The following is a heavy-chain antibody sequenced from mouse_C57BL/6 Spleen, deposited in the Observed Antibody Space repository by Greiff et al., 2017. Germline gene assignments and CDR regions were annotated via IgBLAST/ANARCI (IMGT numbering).Heavy chain of an antibody. CDR1: GFTFSDYG. CDR2: ISSGSSTI. J-gene: IGHJ4*01. CDR3: ARAGYYMGAMDY. V-gene: IGHV5-17*01. Sequence: EVQLVESGGGLVKPGGSLKLSCAASGFTFSDYGMHWVRQAPEKGLEWVAYISSGSSTIYYADTVKGRFTISSDNAKNTLFLQMTSLRSEDTAMYYCARAGYYMGAMDYGGQGTSVTVSS. D-gene: IGHD2-12*01.